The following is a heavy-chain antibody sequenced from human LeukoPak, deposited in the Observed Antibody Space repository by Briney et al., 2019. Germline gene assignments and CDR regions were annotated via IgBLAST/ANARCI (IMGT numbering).Heavy chain of an antibody. J-gene: IGHJ4*02. V-gene: IGHV3-30*04. CDR1: GFTFSSYA. CDR3: AREDYGSGSYLRY. Sequence: GRSLRLSCAASGFTFSSYAMHWVRQAPGKGLEWVAVISYDGSNKYYADSVKGRFTISRDNSKNTLYLQMNSLRAEDTAVCYCAREDYGSGSYLRYWGQGTLVTVSS. D-gene: IGHD3-10*01. CDR2: ISYDGSNK.